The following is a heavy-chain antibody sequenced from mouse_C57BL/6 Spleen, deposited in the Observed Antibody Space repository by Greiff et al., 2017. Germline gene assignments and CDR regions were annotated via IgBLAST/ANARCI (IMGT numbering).Heavy chain of an antibody. Sequence: QVQLKQPGAELVMPGASVKLSCKASGYTFTSYWMHWVKQRPGQGLEWIGEIDPSDSYTNYNQKFKGKSTLTVDKSSSTAYMQLSSLTSEDSAVYYCARRGNWDPFDDWGQGTTLTVSS. CDR3: ARRGNWDPFDD. CDR2: IDPSDSYT. V-gene: IGHV1-69*01. J-gene: IGHJ2*01. CDR1: GYTFTSYW. D-gene: IGHD4-1*01.